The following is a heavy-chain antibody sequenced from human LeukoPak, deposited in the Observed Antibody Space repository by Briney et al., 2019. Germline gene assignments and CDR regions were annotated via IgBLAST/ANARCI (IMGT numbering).Heavy chain of an antibody. CDR2: ISYDGSNK. V-gene: IGHV3-30-3*01. D-gene: IGHD3-10*01. CDR3: ARAMVRGVYYYYGMDV. J-gene: IGHJ6*02. CDR1: GFTFSSYA. Sequence: GGSLRLSCAASGFTFSSYAMHWVRQAPGKGLVWVAVISYDGSNKYYADSVKGRFTISRDNSKNTLYLQMNSLRAEDTAVYYCARAMVRGVYYYYGMDVWGQGTTVTVSS.